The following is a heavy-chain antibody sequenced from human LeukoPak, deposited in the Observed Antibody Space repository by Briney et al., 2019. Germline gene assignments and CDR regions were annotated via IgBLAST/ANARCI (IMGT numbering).Heavy chain of an antibody. J-gene: IGHJ4*02. D-gene: IGHD3-9*01. CDR3: ARGTYDILTGYPDYFDY. CDR1: GFTFSSYA. CDR2: ISYDGSNK. V-gene: IGHV3-30*14. Sequence: GGSLRLSCAASGFTFSSYAMHWVRQAPGKGLEWVAVISYDGSNKYYADSVKGRFTISRDNSKNTLYLQMNSLRAEDTAVYYCARGTYDILTGYPDYFDYWGQGTLVTVSS.